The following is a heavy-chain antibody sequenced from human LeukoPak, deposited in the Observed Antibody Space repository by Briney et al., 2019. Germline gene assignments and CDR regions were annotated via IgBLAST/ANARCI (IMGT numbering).Heavy chain of an antibody. CDR2: VNSDGSST. CDR1: GFTFSSYW. J-gene: IGHJ6*02. D-gene: IGHD1-26*01. Sequence: GGSLRLSCAASGFTFSSYWMHWVRQAPGKGLVWVSRVNSDGSSTSCADSAKGRFTISRDNAKNTLYLQMNSLRAEDTAVYYCARVRSGSSAGNYGMDVWGQGTTVTVSS. CDR3: ARVRSGSSAGNYGMDV. V-gene: IGHV3-74*01.